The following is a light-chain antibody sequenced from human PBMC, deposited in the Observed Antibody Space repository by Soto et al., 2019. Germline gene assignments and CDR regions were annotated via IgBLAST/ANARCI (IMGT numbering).Light chain of an antibody. V-gene: IGKV3D-20*02. Sequence: VVLTQSPGTLSLSPGERATLSCRASQSVAANYLAWYQQKRGQAPRLLIYGASSRATGIPDRFSGSGSGTDFTLTISRLEPQDFAVYYCQQRSSWPATFGPGTKVDIK. CDR2: GAS. J-gene: IGKJ3*01. CDR1: QSVAANY. CDR3: QQRSSWPAT.